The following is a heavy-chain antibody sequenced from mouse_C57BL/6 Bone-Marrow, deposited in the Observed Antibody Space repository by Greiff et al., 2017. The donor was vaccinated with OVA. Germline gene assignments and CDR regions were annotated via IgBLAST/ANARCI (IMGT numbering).Heavy chain of an antibody. CDR2: IDPENGDT. CDR3: TTELGRFDY. Sequence: EVMLVESGAELVRPGASVKLSCTASGFNIKDDYMHWVKQRPEQGLEWIGWIDPENGDTEYASKFQGKATITADTSSNPAYLQLSSLTSEDTAVYYCTTELGRFDYWGQGTTLTVSS. CDR1: GFNIKDDY. D-gene: IGHD4-1*01. V-gene: IGHV14-4*01. J-gene: IGHJ2*01.